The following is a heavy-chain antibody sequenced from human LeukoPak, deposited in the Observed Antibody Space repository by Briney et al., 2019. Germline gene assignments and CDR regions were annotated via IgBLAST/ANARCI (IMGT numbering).Heavy chain of an antibody. Sequence: GASVKVSCKASGYTFTGYYMHWVRQAPGQGLEWMGWINPNSGGTNYAQKFQGRGTMTRDTSISTAYMELSRLRSDDTAVYYCATSVIVVVPAAMYGRFWFDPWGQGTLVTVSS. D-gene: IGHD2-2*01. CDR3: ATSVIVVVPAAMYGRFWFDP. V-gene: IGHV1-2*02. J-gene: IGHJ5*02. CDR1: GYTFTGYY. CDR2: INPNSGGT.